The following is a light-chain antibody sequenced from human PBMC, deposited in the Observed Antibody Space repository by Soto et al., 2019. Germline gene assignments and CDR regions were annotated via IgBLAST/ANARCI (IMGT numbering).Light chain of an antibody. Sequence: DIQLTQSPSTLSASVGDRVTITCRASQSITNWLAWYQQKPGKAPKVLIHMASSLKSGVPSKFSGSGSATEFTLTTTSMQPDDSATYYCRQYNSWSSVSFGGGTKVEI. CDR3: RQYNSWSSVS. CDR2: MAS. CDR1: QSITNW. J-gene: IGKJ4*02. V-gene: IGKV1-5*03.